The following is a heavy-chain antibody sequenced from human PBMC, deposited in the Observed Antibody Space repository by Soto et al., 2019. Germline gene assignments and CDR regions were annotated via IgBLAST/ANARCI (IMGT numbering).Heavy chain of an antibody. CDR3: ARDFSGSYGSDYYYYYGMDV. D-gene: IGHD1-26*01. CDR2: ISSSSSTI. V-gene: IGHV3-48*02. CDR1: GFTFSSYS. Sequence: GSLRLSCAASGFTFSSYSMNWVRQAPGKGLEWVSYISSSSSTIYYADSVKGRFTISRDNAKNSLYLQMNSLRDEDTAVYYCARDFSGSYGSDYYYYYGMDVWGQGTTVTVSS. J-gene: IGHJ6*02.